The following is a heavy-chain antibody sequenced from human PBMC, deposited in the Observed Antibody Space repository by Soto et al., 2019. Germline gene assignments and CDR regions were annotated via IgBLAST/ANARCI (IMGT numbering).Heavy chain of an antibody. Sequence: SETLSLTCTVSGDSISSINNYWSWIRQPPGEGLEWIGFISYSGTTYYNPSLKSRVTISVDTSKNQFSLKLSSVTAADTAVYYCASVSYFNAFDYWGQGTLVTVSS. CDR1: GDSISSINNY. V-gene: IGHV4-30-4*01. CDR3: ASVSYFNAFDY. J-gene: IGHJ4*02. CDR2: ISYSGTT. D-gene: IGHD3-9*01.